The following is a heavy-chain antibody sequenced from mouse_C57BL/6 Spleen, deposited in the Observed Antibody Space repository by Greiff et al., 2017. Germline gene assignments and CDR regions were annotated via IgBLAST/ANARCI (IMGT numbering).Heavy chain of an antibody. J-gene: IGHJ4*01. CDR2: ISDGGSYT. CDR1: GFTFSSYA. CDR3: AGGYEAMDY. Sequence: EVMLLESGGGLVKPGGSLKLSCAASGFTFSSYAMSWVRQTPDKRLEWVATISDGGSYTNYPDNVKGPFTISRDNAKNNLYLQMSHLKAEDTAMYYCAGGYEAMDYWGQGTSVTVSS. V-gene: IGHV5-4*03.